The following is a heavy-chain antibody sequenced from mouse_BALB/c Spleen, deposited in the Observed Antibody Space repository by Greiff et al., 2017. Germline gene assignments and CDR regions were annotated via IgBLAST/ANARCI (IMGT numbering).Heavy chain of an antibody. Sequence: EVQGVESGGGLVQPGGSLKLSCAASGFDFSRYWMSWVRQAPGKGLEWIGEINPDSSTINYTPSLKDKFIISRDNAKNTLYLQMSKVRSEDTALYYCARPDYRYVLYAMDYWGQGTSVTVSS. D-gene: IGHD2-14*01. CDR3: ARPDYRYVLYAMDY. V-gene: IGHV4-1*02. CDR1: GFDFSRYW. J-gene: IGHJ4*01. CDR2: INPDSSTI.